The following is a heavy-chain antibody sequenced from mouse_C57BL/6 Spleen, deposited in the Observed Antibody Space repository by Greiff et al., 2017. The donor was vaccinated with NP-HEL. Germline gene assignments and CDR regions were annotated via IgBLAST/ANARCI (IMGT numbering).Heavy chain of an antibody. CDR2: ISSGGDYI. D-gene: IGHD3-2*02. CDR3: TRAPTAQATAY. CDR1: GFTFSSYA. J-gene: IGHJ3*01. Sequence: EVQVVESGEGLVKPGGSLKLSCAASGFTFSSYAMSWVRQTPEKRLEWVAYISSGGDYIYYADTVKGRFTISRDNARNTLYLQMSSLKSEDTAMYYCTRAPTAQATAYWGQGTLVTVSA. V-gene: IGHV5-9-1*02.